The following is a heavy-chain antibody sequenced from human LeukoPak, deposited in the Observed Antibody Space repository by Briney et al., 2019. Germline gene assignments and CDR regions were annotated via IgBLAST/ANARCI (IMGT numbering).Heavy chain of an antibody. CDR2: INHSGST. Sequence: SETLSLTCAVYDGSFSGFYWSWIRQPPGKGLEWIGEINHSGSTYYNPSLESRVTISVDTSKNQFSLKLSSVTAADTAVYYCARHTQGYYYYGMDVWGQGTTVTVSS. V-gene: IGHV4-34*01. CDR3: ARHTQGYYYYGMDV. D-gene: IGHD2-2*02. CDR1: DGSFSGFY. J-gene: IGHJ6*02.